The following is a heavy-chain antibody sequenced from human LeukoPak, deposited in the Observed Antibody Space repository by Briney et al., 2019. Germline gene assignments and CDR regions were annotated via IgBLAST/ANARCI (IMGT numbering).Heavy chain of an antibody. V-gene: IGHV3-11*04. CDR3: ARRGVYGSGAYYFDY. CDR2: ISNSGTTI. CDR1: GFIFSDYF. D-gene: IGHD3-10*01. Sequence: GGSLRLSCAASGFIFSDYFMTWIRQAPGKGLEWISYISNSGTTIYYADSVKGRFTISRDNAKNSLYLQMNSLRAEDTAVYYCARRGVYGSGAYYFDYWGQGTLVTVSS. J-gene: IGHJ4*02.